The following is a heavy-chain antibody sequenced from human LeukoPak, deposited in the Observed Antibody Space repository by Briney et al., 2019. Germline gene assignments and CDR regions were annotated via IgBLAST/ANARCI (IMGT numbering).Heavy chain of an antibody. D-gene: IGHD5-18*01. CDR1: GGSISSSSYY. V-gene: IGHV4-39*07. CDR3: ARNTRFVDTAMQYYFDY. Sequence: SETLSLTCTVSGGSISSSSYYWSWIRQPPGKGLEWIGEINHSGSTNYNPSLKSRVTISVDTSKNQFSLKLSSVTAADTAVYYCARNTRFVDTAMQYYFDYWGQGTLVTVSS. CDR2: INHSGST. J-gene: IGHJ4*02.